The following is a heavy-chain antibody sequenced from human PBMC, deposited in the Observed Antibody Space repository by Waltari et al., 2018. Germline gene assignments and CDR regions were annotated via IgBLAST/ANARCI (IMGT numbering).Heavy chain of an antibody. J-gene: IGHJ4*02. CDR1: GFSFPRFG. CDR2: IGAVTST. Sequence: EVQLLESGGGLVQPGGSLRLSCAASGFSFPRFGLSWVRQAPGKGLEWVSAIGAVTSTYYADSVKGRFTISRDNSKNTLFLQMNSLRAEDTAIYYCARVHSLGQYDTSGAESNFDHWGQGALVTVSS. CDR3: ARVHSLGQYDTSGAESNFDH. V-gene: IGHV3-23*01. D-gene: IGHD3-22*01.